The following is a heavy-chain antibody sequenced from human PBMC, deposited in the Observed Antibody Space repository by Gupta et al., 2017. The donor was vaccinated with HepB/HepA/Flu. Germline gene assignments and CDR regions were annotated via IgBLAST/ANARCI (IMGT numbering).Heavy chain of an antibody. V-gene: IGHV4-31*03. Sequence: QVQLQESGPGLVKPSQTLSLTCTVSGGSISSGGYYWSWIRQHPGKGLEWIGYIYYSGSTYYNPSLKSRVTISVDTSKNQFSLKLSSVTAADTAVYYGAREVARYCSSTSCPSAFDIWGQGTMVTVSS. CDR3: AREVARYCSSTSCPSAFDI. J-gene: IGHJ3*02. D-gene: IGHD2-2*01. CDR2: IYYSGST. CDR1: GGSISSGGYY.